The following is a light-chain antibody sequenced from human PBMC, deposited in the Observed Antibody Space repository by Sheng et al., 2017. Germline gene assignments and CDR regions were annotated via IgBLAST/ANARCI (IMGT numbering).Light chain of an antibody. J-gene: IGKJ1*01. CDR2: SAS. CDR1: QPITSST. Sequence: VLTQSPGSLSLSPGDTATLSCRASQPITSSTLAWYRQKRGQAPKLLIYSASRRPSGIPDRFSGSGSGTDFTLTISSLQPEDFATYYCLQHDSYPWTFGQGTKVEVK. CDR3: LQHDSYPWT. V-gene: IGKV3-20*01.